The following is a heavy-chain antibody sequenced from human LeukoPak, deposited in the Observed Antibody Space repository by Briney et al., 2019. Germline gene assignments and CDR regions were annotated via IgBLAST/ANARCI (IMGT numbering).Heavy chain of an antibody. CDR2: ISYSKSA. D-gene: IGHD3-10*01. J-gene: IGHJ6*03. Sequence: SETLSLTCTVSGASITSNTYFWDWIRQPPGKGLEWIATISYSKSAYYNTSLKSRVTISVDTSKSPFSLQLSSVTAADTAVYYCARAVYYYGSGSYPNYYYYMDVWGKGTTVTVSS. CDR1: GASITSNTYF. V-gene: IGHV4-39*07. CDR3: ARAVYYYGSGSYPNYYYYMDV.